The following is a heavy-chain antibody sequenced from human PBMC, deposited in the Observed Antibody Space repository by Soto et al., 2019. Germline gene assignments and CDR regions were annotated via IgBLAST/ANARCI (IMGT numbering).Heavy chain of an antibody. CDR1: GGSISSYY. CDR2: IYYSGST. V-gene: IGHV4-59*08. Sequence: QVQLQESGPGLVKPSETLSLTCTVSGGSISSYYWSWIRQPPGKGLEWIGYIYYSGSTNYNPSLRGRGTLSVDTSKNQFSLKLSSVTAADAAVYYCARRYTSAFDIWGQGTMVTVSS. CDR3: ARRYTSAFDI. D-gene: IGHD6-13*01. J-gene: IGHJ3*02.